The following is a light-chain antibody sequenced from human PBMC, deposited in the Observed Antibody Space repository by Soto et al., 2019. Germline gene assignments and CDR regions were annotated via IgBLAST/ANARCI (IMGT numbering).Light chain of an antibody. CDR3: CSHAGGSNV. Sequence: QSALTQPASVSGSPGQSITISCTGSSSDIGSYKFVSWYQQHPGKAPTLIIYEGSERPSGVSDRFSGSKSGNTASLTISGLQAEDEADYFCCSHAGGSNVFGAGTKV. J-gene: IGLJ1*01. CDR1: SSDIGSYKF. CDR2: EGS. V-gene: IGLV2-23*03.